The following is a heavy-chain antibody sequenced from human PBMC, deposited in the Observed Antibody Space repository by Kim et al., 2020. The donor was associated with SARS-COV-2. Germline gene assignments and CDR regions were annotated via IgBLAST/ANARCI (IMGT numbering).Heavy chain of an antibody. CDR1: GDSFTTYY. D-gene: IGHD3-16*01. CDR3: ARRKVGGDAFDI. CDR2: IYYSAGT. J-gene: IGHJ3*02. V-gene: IGHV4-59*08. Sequence: SETLSLTCTVSGDSFTTYYWSWIRQPPGKGLEWVGHIYYSAGTNYNPSLQSRVTISVDTSKNHLSLKLGSVTAADTAVYYCARRKVGGDAFDIWGQGTMVSVSS.